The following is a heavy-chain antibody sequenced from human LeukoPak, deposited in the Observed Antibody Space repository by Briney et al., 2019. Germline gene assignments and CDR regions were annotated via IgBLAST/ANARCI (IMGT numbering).Heavy chain of an antibody. CDR1: GFTFSSYG. V-gene: IGHV3-33*01. CDR2: IWNEGRNK. D-gene: IGHD5-12*01. J-gene: IGHJ4*02. Sequence: GACLSLSRAASGFTFSSYGTDSVRPAPGKGLGWVAVIWNEGRNKNYTDSVKGRFTIARNNSNDTLYLQMNSPRAEDTAVYCGARDTDVARGFGYWGQGTLVTVSS. CDR3: ARDTDVARGFGY.